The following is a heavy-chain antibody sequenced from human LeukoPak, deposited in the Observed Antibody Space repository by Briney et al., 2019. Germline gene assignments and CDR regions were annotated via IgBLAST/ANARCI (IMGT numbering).Heavy chain of an antibody. CDR3: VVGGSPGY. Sequence: GGSLRLSCAASGLAFSAYKMHWVRQAPREGLVWVSRISTDGYTTDYADFVQGRFTASRDNTKNTWSLEMNSLRAEDTAVYYCVVGGSPGYWGQGTLVTVSS. V-gene: IGHV3-74*01. CDR1: GLAFSAYK. D-gene: IGHD2-15*01. J-gene: IGHJ4*02. CDR2: ISTDGYTT.